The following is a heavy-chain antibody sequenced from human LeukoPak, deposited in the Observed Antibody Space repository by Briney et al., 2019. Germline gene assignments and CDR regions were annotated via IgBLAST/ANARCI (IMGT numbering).Heavy chain of an antibody. CDR2: IRYDGSNK. J-gene: IGHJ5*02. CDR1: GFTFSSYG. D-gene: IGHD2-2*01. CDR3: AKAGGLGYCSSTSCHGFNWFDP. Sequence: GGSLRLSCAASGFTFSSYGMHWVRQAPGKGLEWVAFIRYDGSNKYYADSVKGRFTISRDNSTNTLYLQMNSLRAEDTAVYYCAKAGGLGYCSSTSCHGFNWFDPWGQGTLVTVSS. V-gene: IGHV3-30*02.